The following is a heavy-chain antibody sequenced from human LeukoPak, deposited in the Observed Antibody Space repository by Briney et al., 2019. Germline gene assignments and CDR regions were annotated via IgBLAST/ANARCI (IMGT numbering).Heavy chain of an antibody. CDR2: INPNSGGT. CDR3: AREGIAARPFDY. V-gene: IGHV1-2*02. D-gene: IGHD6-6*01. CDR1: GYTFTNYY. J-gene: IGHJ4*02. Sequence: GASVKVSCKASGYTFTNYYMRWVRQAPGQGLEWMGWINPNSGGTNYAQKLQGRVTMTRDTSISTAYMELSRLRSDDTAVYYCAREGIAARPFDYWGQGTLVTVSS.